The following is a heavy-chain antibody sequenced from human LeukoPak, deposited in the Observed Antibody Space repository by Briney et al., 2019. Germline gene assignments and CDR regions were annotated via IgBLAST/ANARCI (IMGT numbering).Heavy chain of an antibody. D-gene: IGHD6-13*01. Sequence: GGSLRLSCAASGFTFSSYGMHWVRQAPGKGLEWVAFIRYDGSNKYYADSVKGRFTISRDNSKNTLYLQMNSLRAEDTAVYYCAKDFKAAAAFYYYYYMDVWGKGTTVTISS. CDR3: AKDFKAAAAFYYYYYMDV. J-gene: IGHJ6*03. CDR2: IRYDGSNK. CDR1: GFTFSSYG. V-gene: IGHV3-30*02.